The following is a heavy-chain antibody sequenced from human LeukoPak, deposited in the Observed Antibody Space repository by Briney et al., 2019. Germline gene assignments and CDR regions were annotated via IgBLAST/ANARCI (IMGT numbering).Heavy chain of an antibody. V-gene: IGHV4-34*01. CDR1: GGSFSGFY. CDR3: ATFSRDLRYFDWIDY. D-gene: IGHD3-9*01. Sequence: ASETLSLTCAVYGGSFSGFYWSWIRQPPGKGLEWIGEINHSGSTNYNPSLKSRVTISVDTSKNQFSLKLSSVTAADTAVYYCATFSRDLRYFDWIDYWGQGTLVTVSS. J-gene: IGHJ4*02. CDR2: INHSGST.